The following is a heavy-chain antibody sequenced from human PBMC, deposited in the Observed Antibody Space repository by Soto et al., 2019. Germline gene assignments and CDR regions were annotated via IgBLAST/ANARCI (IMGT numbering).Heavy chain of an antibody. V-gene: IGHV1-69*13. Sequence: SVKVACKASGGSFSGYAISWVRQAPGQGLEWMGGIIPIFGTANYAQKFQGRVTITADESTSTAYMELSSLRSEDTAVYYCARQSIAVAGSDYWGQGTLVTVSS. CDR2: IIPIFGTA. CDR1: GGSFSGYA. D-gene: IGHD6-19*01. CDR3: ARQSIAVAGSDY. J-gene: IGHJ4*02.